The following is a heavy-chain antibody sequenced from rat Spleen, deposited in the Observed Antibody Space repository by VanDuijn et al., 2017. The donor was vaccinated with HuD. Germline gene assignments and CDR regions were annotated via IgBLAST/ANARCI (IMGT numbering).Heavy chain of an antibody. D-gene: IGHD1-12*01. CDR3: TRGGNYDYDH. Sequence: EVQLVESGGGLVQPGGSLRLSCAASGFTFSNYDMAWVRQAPGKGLEWVASITNASGRTYYRDSVKGRFTISRENAKNTLYLQMNSLRSDDTATYYCTRGGNYDYDHWGQGTLVTVSS. V-gene: IGHV5S13*01. CDR2: ITNASGRT. CDR1: GFTFSNYD. J-gene: IGHJ3*01.